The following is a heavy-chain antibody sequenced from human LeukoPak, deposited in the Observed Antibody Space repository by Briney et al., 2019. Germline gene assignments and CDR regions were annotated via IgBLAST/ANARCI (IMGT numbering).Heavy chain of an antibody. D-gene: IGHD3-22*01. CDR1: GGPFSGYY. J-gene: IGHJ4*02. CDR2: INHSGST. Sequence: SETLSLTRAVYGGPFSGYYWSWIRQPPGKGLEWIGEINHSGSTNYNPSLKSRVTISVDTSKNQFSLKLSSVTAADTAVYYCARGLYYYDTSALGYWGQGTLVTVSS. CDR3: ARGLYYYDTSALGY. V-gene: IGHV4-34*01.